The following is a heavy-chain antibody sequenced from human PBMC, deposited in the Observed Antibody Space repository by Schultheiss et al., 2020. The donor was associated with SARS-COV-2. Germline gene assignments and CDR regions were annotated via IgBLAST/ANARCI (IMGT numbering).Heavy chain of an antibody. Sequence: GESLKISCAASGFTFSDYYMSWIRQAPGKGLEWVSYISSSSSYTNYADSVKGRFTISRDNAKNSLYLQMNSLRAEDTAVYYCARDFRYDFWSGYLPATDYYYYGMDVWGQGTTVTVSS. CDR1: GFTFSDYY. V-gene: IGHV3-11*06. J-gene: IGHJ6*02. D-gene: IGHD3-3*01. CDR3: ARDFRYDFWSGYLPATDYYYYGMDV. CDR2: ISSSSSYT.